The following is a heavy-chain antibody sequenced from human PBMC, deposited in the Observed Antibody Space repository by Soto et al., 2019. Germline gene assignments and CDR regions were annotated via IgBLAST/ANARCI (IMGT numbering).Heavy chain of an antibody. Sequence: PGGSLRLSCAASGFTFSTYSMNWVRQAPGKGLEWVSYISASSNTIYYADSVKGRFTISRDNAKNSLYLQMNSLKDEDSAVYYCARAKYSDSYIYYYYGLDVWGQGTTVTVSS. CDR3: ARAKYSDSYIYYYYGLDV. CDR1: GFTFSTYS. CDR2: ISASSNTI. V-gene: IGHV3-48*02. J-gene: IGHJ6*02. D-gene: IGHD1-26*01.